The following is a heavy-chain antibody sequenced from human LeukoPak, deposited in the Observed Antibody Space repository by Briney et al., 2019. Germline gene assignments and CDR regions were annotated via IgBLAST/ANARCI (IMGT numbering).Heavy chain of an antibody. CDR3: ARDGDYYGGSYSSFVY. V-gene: IGHV3-30-3*01. CDR2: MSYDGSNE. Sequence: GGSLRLSCAASGYTFRTFAMHWVRQAPGKGLEWVAAMSYDGSNEYHADSVKGRFTISRDNSKNTLYLQMNSLRSEDTAVYYCARDGDYYGGSYSSFVYGGQGTLVTVSS. J-gene: IGHJ4*02. CDR1: GYTFRTFA. D-gene: IGHD1-26*01.